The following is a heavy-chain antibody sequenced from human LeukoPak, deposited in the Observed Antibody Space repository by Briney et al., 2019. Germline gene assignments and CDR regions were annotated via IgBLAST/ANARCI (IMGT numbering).Heavy chain of an antibody. Sequence: ASVKVSCTASGYTFTSYGISWLRQAPGQGLEWMGWISAYNGNTNYAQKLQGRVTMTTDTSTSTAYMELRSLRSDDTAVYYCARLPLGDDYGDLDYFDYWGQGTLVTVSS. CDR1: GYTFTSYG. J-gene: IGHJ4*02. CDR3: ARLPLGDDYGDLDYFDY. V-gene: IGHV1-18*04. D-gene: IGHD4-17*01. CDR2: ISAYNGNT.